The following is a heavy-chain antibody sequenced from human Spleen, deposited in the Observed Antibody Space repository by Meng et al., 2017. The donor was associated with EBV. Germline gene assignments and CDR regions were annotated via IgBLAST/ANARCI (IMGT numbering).Heavy chain of an antibody. CDR3: ARHWELRSPFTF. CDR2: IYHRGTT. D-gene: IGHD1-7*01. CDR1: GAPIRSANG. Sequence: HLQPPRPGLPKPSEPLSLPCAVSGAPIRSANGWSWVRQPPGKGLEWIGNIYHRGTTDYNPSFNSRVTMSVDKSQNQFSLKLSSVTAADTAVYYCARHWELRSPFTFWGQGILVTVSS. V-gene: IGHV4-4*02. J-gene: IGHJ4*02.